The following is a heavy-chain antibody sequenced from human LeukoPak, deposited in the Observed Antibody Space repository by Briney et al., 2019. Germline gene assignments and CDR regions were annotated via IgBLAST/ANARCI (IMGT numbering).Heavy chain of an antibody. D-gene: IGHD6-25*01. CDR3: AKDSGQDYYYGMDV. CDR1: GFTFSSYA. CDR2: ISGSGDST. Sequence: PGGSLRLSCAASGFTFSSYAMSWVRQAPGKGLEWVSAISGSGDSTYYADSVKGRFTISRDNSKNTRYLQMNSLSAEDKDVYYCAKDSGQDYYYGMDVWGQGTTVTVSS. J-gene: IGHJ6*02. V-gene: IGHV3-23*01.